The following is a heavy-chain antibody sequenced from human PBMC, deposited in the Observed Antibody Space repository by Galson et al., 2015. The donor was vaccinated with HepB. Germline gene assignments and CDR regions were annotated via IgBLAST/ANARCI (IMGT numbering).Heavy chain of an antibody. CDR3: ANGPHDSSAY. CDR1: GFTFSSYA. V-gene: IGHV3-23*01. CDR2: ISHSGDST. Sequence: SLRLSCAASGFTFSSYAMSWVRQAPGKGLEWVSGISHSGDSTYYAESVKGRFTMSRDNSKNTLYLQMNSLRAEDTAVYYCANGPHDSSAYCGQGTLVTVSS. J-gene: IGHJ4*02. D-gene: IGHD3-22*01.